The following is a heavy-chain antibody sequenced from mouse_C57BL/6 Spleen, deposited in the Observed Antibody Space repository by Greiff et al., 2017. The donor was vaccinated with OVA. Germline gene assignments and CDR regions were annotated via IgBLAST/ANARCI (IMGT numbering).Heavy chain of an antibody. Sequence: QVQLQQPGAELVKPGASVKLSCKASGYTFTSYWMHWVKQRPGQGLEWIGMIHPNSGSTNYNEKFKSKATLTVDKSSSTAYMQLSSLTSEDSAVYYCAREETAQASYVDYWGQGTTLTVSS. CDR2: IHPNSGST. V-gene: IGHV1-64*01. CDR1: GYTFTSYW. CDR3: AREETAQASYVDY. D-gene: IGHD3-2*02. J-gene: IGHJ2*01.